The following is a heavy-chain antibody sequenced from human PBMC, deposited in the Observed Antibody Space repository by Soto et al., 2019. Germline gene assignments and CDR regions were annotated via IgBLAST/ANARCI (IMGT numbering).Heavy chain of an antibody. J-gene: IGHJ4*02. CDR1: GFTFDDYG. CDR2: INWNGGST. V-gene: IGHV3-20*04. D-gene: IGHD6-19*01. Sequence: GGSLRLSCAASGFTFDDYGMSWVRQAPGKGLEWVSGINWNGGSTGYADSVKGRFTISRDNAKNSLYLQMNSLRAEDTALYYCARDEIAVAGTRWDYWGQGTLVTVSS. CDR3: ARDEIAVAGTRWDY.